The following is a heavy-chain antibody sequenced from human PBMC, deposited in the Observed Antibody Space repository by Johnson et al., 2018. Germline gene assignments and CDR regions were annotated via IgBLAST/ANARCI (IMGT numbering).Heavy chain of an antibody. Sequence: VQLQESGGGTVQPGGSLRLSCAASGFTFSIYWMHWVRQVPGKGPVWLSRINHDGSSTYADSVRGRFTISRDNTKNTVYLQMNNLRSDDTAVYYCAIDGCRGGTCYFKNYMDFWGKGTTVTVSS. CDR2: INHDGSS. V-gene: IGHV3-74*03. CDR1: GFTFSIYW. CDR3: AIDGCRGGTCYFKNYMDF. D-gene: IGHD2-15*01. J-gene: IGHJ6*03.